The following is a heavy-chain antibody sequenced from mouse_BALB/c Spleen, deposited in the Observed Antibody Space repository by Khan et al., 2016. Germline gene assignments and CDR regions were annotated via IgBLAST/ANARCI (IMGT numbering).Heavy chain of an antibody. J-gene: IGHJ4*01. CDR2: IRNKANGYTI. V-gene: IGHV7-3*02. CDR1: GFTFTDYY. CDR3: ARLMHYYAMDY. Sequence: EVQLVESGGGLVQPGGSLRLSCATSGFTFTDYYMSWVRQPPGKALEWLGFIRNKANGYTIEYSASVKGRFTISRDNSQSILYLQVNTLRAEDSATYYCARLMHYYAMDYWGQGTSVTVSS.